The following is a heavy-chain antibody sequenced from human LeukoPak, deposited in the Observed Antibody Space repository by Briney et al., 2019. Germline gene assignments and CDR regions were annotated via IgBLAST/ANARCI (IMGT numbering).Heavy chain of an antibody. D-gene: IGHD4-11*01. J-gene: IGHJ4*02. Sequence: SETLSLTWAVYGGAFSGYYWSWIRQPPVKRLEWIGEINHSGDTKYNPSLKSRVSMSVDVSKDQFSLKLTSLTAADTAVYYCARGSRNYNNYEGADYWGQGTLVTVSS. CDR2: INHSGDT. V-gene: IGHV4-34*01. CDR3: ARGSRNYNNYEGADY. CDR1: GGAFSGYY.